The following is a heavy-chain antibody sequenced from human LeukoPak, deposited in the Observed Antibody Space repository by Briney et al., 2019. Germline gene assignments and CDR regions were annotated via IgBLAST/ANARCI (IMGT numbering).Heavy chain of an antibody. CDR1: GGTFSSYA. Sequence: GSSVKVSCKASGGTFSSYAISWVRQAPGQGLEWMGRIIPIFGTANYAQKFQGRVTITTDESTSTAYMELSSLRSEDTVVYYCAREAPNYYDSSGYYPFDYWGQGTLVTVSS. CDR2: IIPIFGTA. V-gene: IGHV1-69*05. J-gene: IGHJ4*02. CDR3: AREAPNYYDSSGYYPFDY. D-gene: IGHD3-22*01.